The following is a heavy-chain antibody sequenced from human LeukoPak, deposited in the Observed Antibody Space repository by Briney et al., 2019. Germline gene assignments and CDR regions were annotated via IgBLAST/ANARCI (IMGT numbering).Heavy chain of an antibody. CDR2: INPDGSTT. CDR1: GFTLSTYW. Sequence: PGGSLRLSCAASGFTLSTYWMHWVRQAPGKGLVWVSRINPDGSTTTYADSVEGRFTISRDNAKNTLYLQMNSLRAEDTAVYYCARDRYYDSSGYPNWFDPWGQGTLVTVSS. J-gene: IGHJ5*02. D-gene: IGHD3-22*01. V-gene: IGHV3-74*01. CDR3: ARDRYYDSSGYPNWFDP.